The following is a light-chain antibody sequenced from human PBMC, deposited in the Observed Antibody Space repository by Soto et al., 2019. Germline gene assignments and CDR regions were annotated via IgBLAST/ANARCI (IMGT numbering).Light chain of an antibody. CDR1: RSNIGSGFD. CDR2: GNN. J-gene: IGLJ2*01. CDR3: QSYDNSLRVL. V-gene: IGLV1-40*01. Sequence: QSVLTQPPSVSGAPGQSVTIPCTGSRSNIGSGFDVHWYQKVPGTAPKLLIFGNNNRPSGVPDRFSGSKSGSSASLAIAGLQAEDEADYFCQSYDNSLRVLFGGGTKLTVL.